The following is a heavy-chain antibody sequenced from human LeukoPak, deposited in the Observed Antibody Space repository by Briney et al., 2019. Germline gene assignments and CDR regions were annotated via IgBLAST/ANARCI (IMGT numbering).Heavy chain of an antibody. CDR1: GGTFSSYA. V-gene: IGHV1-69*04. D-gene: IGHD3-10*01. CDR2: IIPILGIA. J-gene: IGHJ5*02. Sequence: ASVKVSFKASGGTFSSYANSWVRKAPGPGPEWIGRIIPILGIANYAQKFQGRVTITADNSNSLAHMELSNPRIEGKALVFPVGFIRGSGSLDKYGFDPWGQGTLVTVSS. CDR3: VGFIRGSGSLDKYGFDP.